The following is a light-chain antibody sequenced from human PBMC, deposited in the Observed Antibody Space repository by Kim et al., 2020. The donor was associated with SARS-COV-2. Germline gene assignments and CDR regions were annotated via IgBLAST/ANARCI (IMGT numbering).Light chain of an antibody. V-gene: IGLV2-14*01. CDR3: SSYTGSSAANV. CDR2: DVS. Sequence: QSALTQPASVSGSPGQSITISCTGTSSDVGGYNYVSWYQQHPGKAPKLMIYDVSKRPSGVSNRFSGSTSGNTASLTISGLQAEDEADYYCSSYTGSSAANVFGAGAKVTVL. J-gene: IGLJ1*01. CDR1: SSDVGGYNY.